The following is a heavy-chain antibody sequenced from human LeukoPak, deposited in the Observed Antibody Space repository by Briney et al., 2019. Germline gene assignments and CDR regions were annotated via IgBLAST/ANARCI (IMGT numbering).Heavy chain of an antibody. CDR1: GFTFTDHY. D-gene: IGHD3-9*01. Sequence: VASVKVSCEASGFTFTDHYLHWVRQVPGQGLEWMGWINGKSGATFYAQKFQDRITVTRDTSISTMYLEVNRLTPDDTAVYYCVRDFDWGPDYWGQGTLVAVSS. J-gene: IGHJ4*02. CDR2: INGKSGAT. V-gene: IGHV1-2*02. CDR3: VRDFDWGPDY.